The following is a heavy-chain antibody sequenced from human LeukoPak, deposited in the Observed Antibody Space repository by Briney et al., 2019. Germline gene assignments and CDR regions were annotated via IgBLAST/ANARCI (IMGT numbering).Heavy chain of an antibody. Sequence: PGRSLRLSCAASGFTVSSNHMSWVRQAPGKGLEWVSVIYSGGTIYYADSVKGRFTISRDNSKNTVYLEMNSLRAEDTAVYYCARDGENHYYDYWGQGTLVTVST. V-gene: IGHV3-66*01. D-gene: IGHD7-27*01. CDR3: ARDGENHYYDY. CDR1: GFTVSSNH. J-gene: IGHJ4*02. CDR2: IYSGGTI.